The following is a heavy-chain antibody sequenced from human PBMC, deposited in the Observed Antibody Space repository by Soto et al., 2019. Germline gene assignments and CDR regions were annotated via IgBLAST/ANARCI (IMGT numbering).Heavy chain of an antibody. D-gene: IGHD3-10*01. Sequence: QVQLVQSGAEVKRPGSSVKVSCKASGDTFNFYSINWVRQAPGLGLEWMGRVNPIVSMSNYAQKFQGRVTMTADKSTSTADMELSSLRSEDTAIYYGASSYGSGYRAFDYWGQGDLVTVSS. CDR1: GDTFNFYS. CDR3: ASSYGSGYRAFDY. V-gene: IGHV1-69*02. CDR2: VNPIVSMS. J-gene: IGHJ4*02.